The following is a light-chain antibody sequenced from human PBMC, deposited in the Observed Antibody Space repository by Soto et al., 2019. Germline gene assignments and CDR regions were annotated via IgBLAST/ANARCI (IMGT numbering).Light chain of an antibody. V-gene: IGKV1-5*03. CDR2: KAS. J-gene: IGKJ1*01. CDR3: HQYNTYLWT. CDR1: QSISSW. Sequence: DIQMTQSPSTLSASVGDRGTITCRASQSISSWLAWYQQKPGKAPKLIIYKASTLETGVPSRFSGSGSGTECTLTISTLQPDDFATYYCHQYNTYLWTFGQGTKVDIK.